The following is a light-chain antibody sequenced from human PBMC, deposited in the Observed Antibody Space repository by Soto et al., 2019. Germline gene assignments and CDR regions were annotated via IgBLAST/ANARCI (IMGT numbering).Light chain of an antibody. CDR1: QNIYYN. V-gene: IGKV3-15*01. Sequence: ILMTQSPSTVSGSPVQSPALSGRARQNIYYNVAWYQPRPGKAHRLLIYRASTRAPGVTDRFSGSGSGTEFTLTISSLQPEDFTVYSCLQYHNLWAFGQGTKVDIK. CDR3: LQYHNLWA. CDR2: RAS. J-gene: IGKJ1*01.